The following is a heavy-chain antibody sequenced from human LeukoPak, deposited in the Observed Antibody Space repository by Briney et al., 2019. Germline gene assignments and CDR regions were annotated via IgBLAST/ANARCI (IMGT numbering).Heavy chain of an antibody. D-gene: IGHD3-22*01. CDR2: INTNTGNP. J-gene: IGHJ4*02. Sequence: ASVKVSCKASGYTFTSYAMNWVRQAPGQGLEWMGWINTNTGNPTYAQGFTGRFVFSLDTSVSTAYLQISSLKAEDTAVYYCARDTPDDYYDSSGPSGYWGQGTLVTVSS. CDR1: GYTFTSYA. V-gene: IGHV7-4-1*02. CDR3: ARDTPDDYYDSSGPSGY.